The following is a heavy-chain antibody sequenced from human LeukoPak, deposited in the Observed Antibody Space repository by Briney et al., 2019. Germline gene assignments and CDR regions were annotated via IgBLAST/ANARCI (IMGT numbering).Heavy chain of an antibody. CDR1: GYTLSGLS. CDR3: ATKAILQSRGTGRRYYYYYYYMDV. V-gene: IGHV1-24*01. D-gene: IGHD2-8*02. Sequence: ASVKVSCKVSGYTLSGLSMHWVRQAPGKGLEWMGGFDPEDGETIYAQKFQGRVTMTEDTSTDTAYMELSSLRSEDTAVYYCATKAILQSRGTGRRYYYYYYYMDVWGKGTTVTVSS. CDR2: FDPEDGET. J-gene: IGHJ6*03.